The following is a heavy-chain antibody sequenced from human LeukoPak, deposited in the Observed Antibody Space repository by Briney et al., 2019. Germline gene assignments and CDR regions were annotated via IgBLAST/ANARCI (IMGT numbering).Heavy chain of an antibody. CDR1: GFTFSSYG. J-gene: IGHJ4*02. CDR2: ISANGGTP. V-gene: IGHV3-23*01. CDR3: ATPRSGYEPFDY. Sequence: GGSLRLSCAASGFTFSSYGMSWVRQAPGKGLEWVSAISANGGTPYYADSVKGRLTNSRDNYKNTLYLQMNSLRTEDRAVYYCATPRSGYEPFDYWGQGTLVTVSS. D-gene: IGHD5-12*01.